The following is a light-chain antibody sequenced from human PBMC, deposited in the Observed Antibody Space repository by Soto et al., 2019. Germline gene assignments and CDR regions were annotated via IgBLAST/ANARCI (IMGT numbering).Light chain of an antibody. CDR3: QKYISAPFT. Sequence: DIQMTQSPSSLSASVGDSVTITCRASQGISNFLAWYQQKPGKVPRLLIYGASTLQSGVASRFRGSGSGTDFRLTISSLQPEDVAIYYCQKYISAPFTFGPGTSVEIK. CDR1: QGISNF. J-gene: IGKJ3*01. CDR2: GAS. V-gene: IGKV1-27*01.